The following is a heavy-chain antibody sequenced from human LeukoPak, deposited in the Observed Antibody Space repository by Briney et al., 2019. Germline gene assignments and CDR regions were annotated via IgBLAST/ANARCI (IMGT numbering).Heavy chain of an antibody. D-gene: IGHD1-14*01. V-gene: IGHV4-34*01. Sequence: KPSETLSLTCAVYGGSFSSYYWSWIRQPPGKGLEWIGEINHSGSTNYNPSLKSRVTISVDTSKNQFSLKLSSVTAADTAVYYCARWRTNAFGIWGQGTMVTVSS. CDR1: GGSFSSYY. CDR3: ARWRTNAFGI. J-gene: IGHJ3*02. CDR2: INHSGST.